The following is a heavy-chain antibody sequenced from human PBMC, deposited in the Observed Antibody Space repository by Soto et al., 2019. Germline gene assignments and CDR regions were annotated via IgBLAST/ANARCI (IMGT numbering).Heavy chain of an antibody. Sequence: VQLVESGGGLVKPGGSLRLSCAASGFTFGSYSMNWVRQAPGKGLEWVSSISSSSSYIYFADTVKARFTISRDNAKNFLYLQMNSLRAEDTAVYYCARGPWGDDNTFNWYFDLWGRGTLVTVSS. CDR2: ISSSSSYI. CDR3: ARGPWGDDNTFNWYFDL. J-gene: IGHJ2*01. V-gene: IGHV3-21*01. D-gene: IGHD2-21*02. CDR1: GFTFGSYS.